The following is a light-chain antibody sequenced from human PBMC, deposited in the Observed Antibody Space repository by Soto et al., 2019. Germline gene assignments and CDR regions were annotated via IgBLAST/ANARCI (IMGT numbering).Light chain of an antibody. CDR3: NSYTTSSTYV. Sequence: QSVLTRPASVSGSPGQSISISCTGTSSVVGAYNYVSWYQQHPGKAPKLMIYDVSNRPSGVSNRFSGSKSGNTASLTISGLQAEDEADYYCNSYTTSSTYVFGTGTKVTVL. CDR1: SSVVGAYNY. V-gene: IGLV2-14*03. J-gene: IGLJ1*01. CDR2: DVS.